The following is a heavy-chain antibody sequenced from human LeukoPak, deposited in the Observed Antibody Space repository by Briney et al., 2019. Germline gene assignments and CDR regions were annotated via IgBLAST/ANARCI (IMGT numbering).Heavy chain of an antibody. J-gene: IGHJ4*02. V-gene: IGHV4-59*11. CDR1: GGSISSHY. D-gene: IGHD6-13*01. CDR3: ARGVGSSWYYFDY. CDR2: IYYNGST. Sequence: SETLSLTCTVSGGSISSHYWSWIRQPPGKGLEWIGYIYYNGSTNYNPSLKSRVTISVDTSKNQFSLKLSSVTAADTAVYYCARGVGSSWYYFDYWGQGTLVTVSS.